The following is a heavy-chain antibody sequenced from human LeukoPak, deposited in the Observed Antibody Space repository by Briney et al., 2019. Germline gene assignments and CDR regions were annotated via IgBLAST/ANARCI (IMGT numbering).Heavy chain of an antibody. CDR1: GFSFSSYW. D-gene: IGHD5-18*01. J-gene: IGHJ4*02. CDR2: IKQDGTNK. Sequence: GGSLPLSCAASGFSFSSYWMSWVRQAPGKGLEWVANIKQDGTNKYYADSGKGRFTISRDNSETTLYLQMNTMRAEDTALYYCAKDIRRGENYGYDQFAYWGQGALVTVSS. CDR3: AKDIRRGENYGYDQFAY. V-gene: IGHV3-7*01.